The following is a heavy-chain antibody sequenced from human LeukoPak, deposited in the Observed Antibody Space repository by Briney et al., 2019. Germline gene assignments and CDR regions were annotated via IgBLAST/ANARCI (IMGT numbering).Heavy chain of an antibody. CDR2: IYTSGST. Sequence: SETLSLTCTVSGGSISSYYWSWIRQPAGKGLEWIGRIYTSGSTNYNPSLKSRVTISVDKSKNQFSLKLSSVTAADTAVYYCARGEQVNWFDPWGQGALVIVSS. D-gene: IGHD1-26*01. V-gene: IGHV4-4*07. J-gene: IGHJ5*02. CDR3: ARGEQVNWFDP. CDR1: GGSISSYY.